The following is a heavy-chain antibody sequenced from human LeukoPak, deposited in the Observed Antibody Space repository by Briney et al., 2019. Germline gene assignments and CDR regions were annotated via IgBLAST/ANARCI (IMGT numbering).Heavy chain of an antibody. J-gene: IGHJ4*02. V-gene: IGHV3-21*01. CDR2: ISSSSSYI. CDR3: ARDINPGYDRRTSFDY. D-gene: IGHD5-12*01. Sequence: GGSLRLSCAASGFTFSSYSMNWVRQAPGKGLEWVSSISSSSSYIYYADSVKGRFTISRDNSKNTLYLQMNSLRAEDTAVYYCARDINPGYDRRTSFDYWGQGTLVTVSS. CDR1: GFTFSSYS.